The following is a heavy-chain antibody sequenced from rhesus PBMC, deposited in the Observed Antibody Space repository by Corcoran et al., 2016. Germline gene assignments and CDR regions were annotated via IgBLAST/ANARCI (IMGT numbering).Heavy chain of an antibody. Sequence: EVQLVQSGAEVKKPGASVKISCKASGYTFTDYYLHWVRQAPGKGLEGMGRVDPEDGEPIHAQRFQDRVTITADTSTDTAYMELSSLRSEDTAVYYCATRYDENDYGYYYKGGNGLDSWGQGVVVTVSA. CDR2: VDPEDGEP. V-gene: IGHV1-111*02. J-gene: IGHJ6*01. D-gene: IGHD3-9*01. CDR3: ATRYDENDYGYYYKGGNGLDS. CDR1: GYTFTDYY.